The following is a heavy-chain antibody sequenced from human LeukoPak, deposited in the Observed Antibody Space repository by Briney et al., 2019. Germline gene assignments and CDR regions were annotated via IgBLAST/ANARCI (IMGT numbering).Heavy chain of an antibody. CDR2: TYYRSKWYN. CDR3: ARERDSSGWYSPRPQSFDY. CDR1: GDSVSSNSAA. J-gene: IGHJ4*02. V-gene: IGHV6-1*01. D-gene: IGHD6-19*01. Sequence: SQTLSLTCAISGDSVSSNSAAWNWIRQSPSRGLEWLGRTYYRSKWYNDYAVSVKSRITINPDTSKNQFSLQLNSVTPEDTAVYYCARERDSSGWYSPRPQSFDYWGQGTLVTVSS.